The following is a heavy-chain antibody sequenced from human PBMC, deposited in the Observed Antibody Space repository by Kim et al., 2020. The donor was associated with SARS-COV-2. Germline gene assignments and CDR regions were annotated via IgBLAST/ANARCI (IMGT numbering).Heavy chain of an antibody. V-gene: IGHV3-23*01. CDR1: GFTFSSYA. D-gene: IGHD3-10*01. CDR3: AKSSSVLTMVRGLNPQFDC. CDR2: ISRFGDIT. J-gene: IGHJ4*02. Sequence: GGSLRLSCAASGFTFSSYAMNWVRQAPGKGLEWVSSISRFGDITYYADSVKGRFTISRDNSKNTLSLQMNSLRADDTAVYYCAKSSSVLTMVRGLNPQFDCWGQGTLVTVSS.